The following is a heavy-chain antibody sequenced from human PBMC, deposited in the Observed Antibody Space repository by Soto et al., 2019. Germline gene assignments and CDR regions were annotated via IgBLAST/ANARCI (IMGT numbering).Heavy chain of an antibody. CDR1: GGSISSYY. J-gene: IGHJ4*02. D-gene: IGHD2-2*02. CDR3: ARINFANRDTAYFDY. V-gene: IGHV4-59*01. Sequence: SETLSLTCTVSGGSISSYYWSWIRQPPGKGLEWIGYIYYSGSTNYNPSLKSRVTISVDTSKNQFSLKLSSVTAADTAVYYCARINFANRDTAYFDYWGQGTLVTVSS. CDR2: IYYSGST.